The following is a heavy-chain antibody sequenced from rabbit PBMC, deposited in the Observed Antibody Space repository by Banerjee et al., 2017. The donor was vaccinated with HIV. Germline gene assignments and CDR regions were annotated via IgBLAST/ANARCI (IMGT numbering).Heavy chain of an antibody. CDR1: GFSFSSSYW. D-gene: IGHD4-1*01. Sequence: QERLEESGGDLVKPEGSLTLTCTASGFSFSSSYWISWVRQAPGKGLEWIACIYAGSSGSTNYASWAKGRFTISKTSSTTVTLQMTSLTAADTATYFCARDLAGVIGWNFGLWGPGTLVTVS. J-gene: IGHJ4*01. V-gene: IGHV1S45*01. CDR3: ARDLAGVIGWNFGL. CDR2: IYAGSSGST.